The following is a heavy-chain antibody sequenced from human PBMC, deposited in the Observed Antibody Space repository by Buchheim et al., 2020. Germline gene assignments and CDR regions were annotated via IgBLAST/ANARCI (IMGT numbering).Heavy chain of an antibody. V-gene: IGHV4-59*01. CDR1: GGSLSSYY. Sequence: QVQLQESGPGLVKPSETLSLTCTVSGGSLSSYYWSWIRQPPGKGLEWIGYIYYSGSTNYNPSPTSRVTISVATSKNQFSLKLSSVTAADTAVYYCARGRDYCSGGSCYDPFDYWGQGTL. CDR2: IYYSGST. J-gene: IGHJ4*02. CDR3: ARGRDYCSGGSCYDPFDY. D-gene: IGHD2-15*01.